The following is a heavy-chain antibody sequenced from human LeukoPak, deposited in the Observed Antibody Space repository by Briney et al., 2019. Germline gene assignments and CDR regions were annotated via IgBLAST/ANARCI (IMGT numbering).Heavy chain of an antibody. CDR1: GGSFSGYY. CDR3: ARKRDYYDSSGPANDAFDI. CDR2: INHSGST. D-gene: IGHD3-22*01. V-gene: IGHV4-34*01. J-gene: IGHJ3*02. Sequence: SETLSLTCAVYGGSFSGYYWSWIRQPPGKGLEWIGEINHSGSTNYNPSLKSRVTISVDTSKNQFSLKLSSVTAADTAVYYCARKRDYYDSSGPANDAFDIWGQGTMVTVSS.